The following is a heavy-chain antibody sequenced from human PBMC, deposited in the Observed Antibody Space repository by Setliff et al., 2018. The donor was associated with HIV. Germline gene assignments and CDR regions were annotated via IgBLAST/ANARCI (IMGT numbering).Heavy chain of an antibody. J-gene: IGHJ3*02. Sequence: GGSLRLSCAASGFTFSSYGMHWVRQAPGKGLEWVSTVGAVGSPKFYAESVKGRFTISKDNSKNTLYLQMTSLRDEDTAVYYCAKVLLFGVDVFDIWGQGTMVTVSS. CDR1: GFTFSSYG. CDR3: AKVLLFGVDVFDI. CDR2: VGAVGSPK. V-gene: IGHV3-23*01. D-gene: IGHD3-10*02.